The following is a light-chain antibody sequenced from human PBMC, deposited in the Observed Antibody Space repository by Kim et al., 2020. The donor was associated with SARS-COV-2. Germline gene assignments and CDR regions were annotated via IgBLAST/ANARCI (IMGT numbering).Light chain of an antibody. CDR2: DVS. CDR1: NSDVGSYNR. V-gene: IGLV2-14*01. Sequence: QSALTQPASVSESPGQSITISCTGTNSDVGSYNRVSWYQQHPGKAPKLMIYDVSKRSSGVSNRFSGSKSGNTASLTISGLQAEDEADYYCSSYSTTTVLFGGGTQLTV. J-gene: IGLJ2*01. CDR3: SSYSTTTVL.